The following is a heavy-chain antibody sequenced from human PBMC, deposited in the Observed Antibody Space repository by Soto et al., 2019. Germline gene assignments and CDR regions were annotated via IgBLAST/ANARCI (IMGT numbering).Heavy chain of an antibody. J-gene: IGHJ6*02. D-gene: IGHD3-10*01. CDR3: ARERDDSYGYYGMDV. CDR2: INPSGGST. Sequence: GASVKVSCKSSGYTFTSYYMHCVRQAPGQGLEWMGIINPSGGSTSYAQKFQGRVTMTRDTSTSTVYMELSSLRSEDTAVYYCARERDDSYGYYGMDVWGQGTTVTVSS. CDR1: GYTFTSYY. V-gene: IGHV1-46*01.